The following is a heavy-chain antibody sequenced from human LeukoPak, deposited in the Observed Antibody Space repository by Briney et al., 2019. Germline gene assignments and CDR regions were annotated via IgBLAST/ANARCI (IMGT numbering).Heavy chain of an antibody. Sequence: GGSLRLSCAASGFTFSSYAMHWVRQAPGKGLEWVAVISYDGSNKYYADSVKGRFTISRDNSKNTLYLQMNSLRAEDTAVYYCARGSTYDFWSGHAYYFDYWGQGTLVTVSS. J-gene: IGHJ4*02. CDR3: ARGSTYDFWSGHAYYFDY. D-gene: IGHD3-3*01. CDR2: ISYDGSNK. CDR1: GFTFSSYA. V-gene: IGHV3-30*04.